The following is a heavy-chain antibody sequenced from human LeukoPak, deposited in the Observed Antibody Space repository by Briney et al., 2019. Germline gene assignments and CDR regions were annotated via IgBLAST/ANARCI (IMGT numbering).Heavy chain of an antibody. CDR1: GYSISSGYY. D-gene: IGHD6-19*01. CDR2: IYTSGST. Sequence: SETLSLTCSVSGYSISSGYYWGWIRQPAGKGLEWIGRIYTSGSTNYNPSLKSRVTISVDTSKNQFSLKLSSVTAADTAVYYCAREPQWPNWFDPWGQGTLVTVSS. V-gene: IGHV4-61*02. J-gene: IGHJ5*02. CDR3: AREPQWPNWFDP.